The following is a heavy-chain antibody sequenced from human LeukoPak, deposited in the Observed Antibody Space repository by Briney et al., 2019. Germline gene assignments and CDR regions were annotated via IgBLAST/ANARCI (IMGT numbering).Heavy chain of an antibody. J-gene: IGHJ5*02. V-gene: IGHV4-39*07. CDR3: ARVTMVRGVIITANWFDP. CDR1: GGSISSSSYY. Sequence: SETLSLTCTVSGGSISSSSYYWGWIRQPPGKGLEWIGSIYYSGSTYYNPSLKSRVTISVDTSKNQFSLKLSSVTAADTAVYYCARVTMVRGVIITANWFDPWGQGTLVTVSS. CDR2: IYYSGST. D-gene: IGHD3-10*01.